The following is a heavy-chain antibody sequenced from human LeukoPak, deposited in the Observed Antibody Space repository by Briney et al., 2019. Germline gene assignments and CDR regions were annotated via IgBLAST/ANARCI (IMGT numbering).Heavy chain of an antibody. Sequence: ASVKVSCKASGYTFTSYYMHWVRQAPGQGLEWMGIINPSGGSTSYAQKFQGRVTMTRDTSTSTVYMELSSLRSEDTAVYYCARVVAVTGTPVYYMDVWGKGTTVTVSS. V-gene: IGHV1-46*01. CDR2: INPSGGST. D-gene: IGHD6-19*01. CDR3: ARVVAVTGTPVYYMDV. CDR1: GYTFTSYY. J-gene: IGHJ6*03.